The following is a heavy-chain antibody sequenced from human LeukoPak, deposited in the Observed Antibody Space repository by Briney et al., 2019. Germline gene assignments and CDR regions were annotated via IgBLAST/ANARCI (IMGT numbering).Heavy chain of an antibody. CDR3: ARRTRFGDFIDY. V-gene: IGHV4-34*01. D-gene: IGHD3-10*01. J-gene: IGHJ4*02. Sequence: SETLSLTCAVSGASFSAYYWSWIRQPPGKGLEWLGEINHTGITDYDPSLKSRVTISGDTSKNQLSLRLSSVTAADSAVYYCARRTRFGDFIDYGGQGTLVTVSS. CDR2: INHTGIT. CDR1: GASFSAYY.